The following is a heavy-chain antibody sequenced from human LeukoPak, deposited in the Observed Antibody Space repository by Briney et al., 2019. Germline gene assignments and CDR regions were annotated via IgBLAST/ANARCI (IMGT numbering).Heavy chain of an antibody. J-gene: IGHJ4*02. D-gene: IGHD3-10*01. CDR3: ARVWIGELLDY. V-gene: IGHV4-4*07. CDR2: IYSSGST. CDR1: GGSISSYY. Sequence: PSETLSLTCTVSGGSISSYYWSWIRQPAGKGLEWIGRIYSSGSTNYNPSLKSRVTMSVDTSKNQLSLKLSSVTAADTAVYFCARVWIGELLDYWGQGTLVTVSS.